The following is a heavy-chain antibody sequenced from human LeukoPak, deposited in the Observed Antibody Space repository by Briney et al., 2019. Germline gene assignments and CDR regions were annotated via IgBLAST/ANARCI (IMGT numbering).Heavy chain of an antibody. V-gene: IGHV1-69*04. CDR3: AVRVGYCSGGSCPGYYGMDV. CDR2: IIPILGIA. CDR1: GGTFSSYA. J-gene: IGHJ6*02. D-gene: IGHD2-15*01. Sequence: SVKVSCKASGGTFSSYAISWVRQAPGQGLEWMGRIIPILGIANYAQKFQGRVTITADKSTSTAYMELSSLRSEDTAVYYCAVRVGYCSGGSCPGYYGMDVWGQGTTVTVSS.